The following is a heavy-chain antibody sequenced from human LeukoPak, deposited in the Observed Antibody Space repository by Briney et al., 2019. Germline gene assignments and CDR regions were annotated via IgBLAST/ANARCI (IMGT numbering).Heavy chain of an antibody. CDR1: GGSIGSYY. Sequence: SETLSLTCTVSGGSIGSYYWSWIRQPPGKGLEWIGYIYYSGSTNYNPSPKSRVTISVDTSKNQFSLKLSSVAAADTAVCDCAGVESSGWYRVDYWGQGTLVTVSS. CDR3: AGVESSGWYRVDY. V-gene: IGHV4-59*01. CDR2: IYYSGST. D-gene: IGHD6-13*01. J-gene: IGHJ4*02.